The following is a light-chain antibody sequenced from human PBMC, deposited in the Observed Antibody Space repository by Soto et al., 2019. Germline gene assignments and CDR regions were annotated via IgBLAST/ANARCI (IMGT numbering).Light chain of an antibody. J-gene: IGKJ1*01. CDR2: AAS. CDR3: QQTYNTPWT. V-gene: IGKV1-39*01. CDR1: QNIRSY. Sequence: DIQMTQSPSSLSASVGDRVTITCRASQNIRSYLNWYQQKPGKAPKLLIYAASSLHSGVPSRFSGSGSGTDFALTVSSLQPEDFATYYCQQTYNTPWTFGQGTKFELK.